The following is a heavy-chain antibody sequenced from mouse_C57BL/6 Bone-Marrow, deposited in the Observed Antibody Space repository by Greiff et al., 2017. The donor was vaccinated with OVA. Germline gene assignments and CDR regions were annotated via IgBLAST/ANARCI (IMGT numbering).Heavy chain of an antibody. CDR3: ARSDGRRQLRLPYFDY. Sequence: QVQLQQSGPELVKPGASVKISCKASGYSFTSYYIHWVKQRPGQGLEWIGWIYPGSGNTKYNEKFKGKATLTADTSSSTAYMQLSSLTSEDSAVYYCARSDGRRQLRLPYFDYWGQGTTLTVSS. CDR2: IYPGSGNT. J-gene: IGHJ2*01. D-gene: IGHD3-2*02. V-gene: IGHV1-66*01. CDR1: GYSFTSYY.